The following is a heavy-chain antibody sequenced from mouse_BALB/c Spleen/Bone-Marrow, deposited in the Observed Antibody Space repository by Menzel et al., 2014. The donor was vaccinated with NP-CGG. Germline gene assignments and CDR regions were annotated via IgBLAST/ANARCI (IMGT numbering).Heavy chain of an antibody. CDR3: ARNYYDSSFYFDY. J-gene: IGHJ2*01. CDR1: GFSLTDYG. D-gene: IGHD1-1*01. CDR2: IWGDGRT. V-gene: IGHV2-6-7*01. Sequence: VKVVESGPGLVAPSQSLSITCTVSGFSLTDYGVNWVRQPPGKGLEWLGMIWGDGRTDYNSALKSRLSISKDNSKSQVFLKMNSLQTDGTARYYCARNYYDSSFYFDYWGQGTTLTVSS.